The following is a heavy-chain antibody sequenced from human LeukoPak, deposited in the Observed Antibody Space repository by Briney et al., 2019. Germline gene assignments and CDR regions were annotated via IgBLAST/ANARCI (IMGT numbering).Heavy chain of an antibody. J-gene: IGHJ2*01. CDR3: AKVGFRISLIVVVFTTADDWYFDL. CDR1: GFTVSSNY. V-gene: IGHV3-53*01. D-gene: IGHD3-22*01. CDR2: IYSGGST. Sequence: GGSLRLSCAASGFTVSSNYMSWVRQAPGKGLEWVSVIYSGGSTYYADSVKGRFTISRDNSKNTLYLQMDSLRAEDTAVYYCAKVGFRISLIVVVFTTADDWYFDLWGRGTLVTVSS.